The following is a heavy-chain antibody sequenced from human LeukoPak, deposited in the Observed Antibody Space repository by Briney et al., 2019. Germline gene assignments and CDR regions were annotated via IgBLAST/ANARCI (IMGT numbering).Heavy chain of an antibody. CDR3: VRNLAVAGTCFDS. J-gene: IGHJ4*02. CDR2: IKQDGSDR. CDR1: GFTFRNYW. Sequence: GGSLRLSCAASGFTFRNYWMSWVRQVPGTGLEWVANIKQDGSDRNYVTSARGRFTISRDNAESSLYLQMNSLRAEDTAVYYCVRNLAVAGTCFDSWGRGTLVTVSS. D-gene: IGHD6-19*01. V-gene: IGHV3-7*03.